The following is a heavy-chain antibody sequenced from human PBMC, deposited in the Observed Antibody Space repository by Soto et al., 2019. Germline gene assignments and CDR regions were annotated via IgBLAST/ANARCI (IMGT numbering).Heavy chain of an antibody. D-gene: IGHD6-19*01. V-gene: IGHV4-31*03. CDR2: IYYSGST. Sequence: QVQLQESGPGLVKPSQTLSLTCTVSGGSISSGGYYWSWIRQHPGKGLEWIGYIYYSGSTYYNPSLKSRVTISVDTSKNQFSLQLSSLTAADTAVYYCARVGGSGWYPGYYGMDVWGQGTTVTVSS. CDR1: GGSISSGGYY. CDR3: ARVGGSGWYPGYYGMDV. J-gene: IGHJ6*02.